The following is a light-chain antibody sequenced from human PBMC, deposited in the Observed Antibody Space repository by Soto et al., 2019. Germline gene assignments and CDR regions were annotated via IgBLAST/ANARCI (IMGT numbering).Light chain of an antibody. CDR3: AVWDDRPNGYV. CDR2: SNN. CDR1: SSNIGSKT. V-gene: IGLV1-44*01. J-gene: IGLJ1*01. Sequence: QSVLTQPPSASGTPGQSVTISCSGSSSNIGSKTVNWYQQLPGTAPKLLIYSNNQRPSGVPDRFSGSKSGTSASLAISGLQSEDEADYYCAVWDDRPNGYVYGTGTKVTVL.